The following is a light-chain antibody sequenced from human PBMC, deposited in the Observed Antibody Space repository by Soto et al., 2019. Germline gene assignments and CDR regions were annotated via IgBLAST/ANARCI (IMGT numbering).Light chain of an antibody. CDR3: QQRSDWPST. V-gene: IGKV3-11*01. Sequence: EIVLTQSPATLSLSPGERATLSCRASQSVSSYLAWYQQKPGQAPRLLIYDASNRATVIPARFSGSGSGTDFTLTLSRLEPEDVAVYHCQQRSDWPSTFGGGTKVQIK. CDR1: QSVSSY. CDR2: DAS. J-gene: IGKJ4*01.